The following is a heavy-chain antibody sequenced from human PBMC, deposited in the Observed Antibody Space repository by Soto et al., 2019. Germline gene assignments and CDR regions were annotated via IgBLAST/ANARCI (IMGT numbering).Heavy chain of an antibody. V-gene: IGHV1-46*03. CDR2: LSPNGIST. CDR3: CRGQYYSAATGYYDIHY. Sequence: QVQLVQSGAEVEKPGASVKVSCKTSGYTFTSYYMHWVRQAPGQGLEWMGMLSPNGISTTYAQKFQDQGTLTRATAPSTPYMELTSLRPEAPAVSYCCRGQYYSAATGYYDIHYWGQGTLVTVSS. CDR1: GYTFTSYY. J-gene: IGHJ4*02. D-gene: IGHD3-9*01.